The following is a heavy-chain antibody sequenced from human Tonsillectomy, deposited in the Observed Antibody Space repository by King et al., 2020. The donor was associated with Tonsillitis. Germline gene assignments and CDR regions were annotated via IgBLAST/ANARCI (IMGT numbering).Heavy chain of an antibody. CDR2: INHSGST. CDR3: ARGPAPTYYYGSGSYYRDYYFDY. V-gene: IGHV4-34*01. J-gene: IGHJ4*02. CDR1: GGSFNGYY. D-gene: IGHD3-10*01. Sequence: VQLQQWGAGLLKPSETLSLTCAVYGGSFNGYYWSWIRQPPVKGLEWIGEINHSGSTNYNPSLKSRVTISVYTFQNQFSLELSSVTAADTAVYYCARGPAPTYYYGSGSYYRDYYFDYWGQGTLVTVSS.